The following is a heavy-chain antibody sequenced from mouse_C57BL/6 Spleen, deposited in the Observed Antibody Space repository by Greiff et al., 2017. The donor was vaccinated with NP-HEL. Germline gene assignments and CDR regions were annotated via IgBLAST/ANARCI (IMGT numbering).Heavy chain of an antibody. V-gene: IGHV5-12*01. CDR3: ARGTVVGGDWYFDV. CDR1: GFTFSDYY. J-gene: IGHJ1*03. CDR2: ISNGGGST. D-gene: IGHD1-1*01. Sequence: EVKLVESGGGLVQPGGSLKLSCAASGFTFSDYYMYWVRQTPEKRLEWVAYISNGGGSTYYPDTVKGRFTSSRDNAKNTLYLQMSRLKSEDTAMYYCARGTVVGGDWYFDVWGTGTTVTVSS.